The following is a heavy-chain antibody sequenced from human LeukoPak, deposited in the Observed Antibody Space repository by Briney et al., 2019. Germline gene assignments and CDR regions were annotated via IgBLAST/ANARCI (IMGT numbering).Heavy chain of an antibody. CDR2: IIPIFGTA. Sequence: SVKVSCKASGGTFSSYAISWVRQAPGQGLEWMGGIIPIFGTANYAQKFQGRVTITADESTSTAYMELSSLRSEDTAVYYCARGERRFLEWLSTSYYYYYGMDVWGQGTTVTVSS. D-gene: IGHD3-3*01. CDR3: ARGERRFLEWLSTSYYYYYGMDV. CDR1: GGTFSSYA. J-gene: IGHJ6*02. V-gene: IGHV1-69*13.